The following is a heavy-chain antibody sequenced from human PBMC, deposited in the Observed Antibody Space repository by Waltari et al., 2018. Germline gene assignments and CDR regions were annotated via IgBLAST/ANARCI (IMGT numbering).Heavy chain of an antibody. CDR3: ARVVSAAGTLYQFDY. V-gene: IGHV3-21*01. CDR2: IIDSSVFI. Sequence: EVQLVESGGGRVKPGGSLRVSLAASGFAFSPYTINWVSQAPGKGLEWVSSIIDSSVFIYYADSVKGRFTISRDNVKNSVSLQMSSLRADDSAVYYCARVVSAAGTLYQFDYWGQGTLVTVSS. CDR1: GFAFSPYT. D-gene: IGHD6-13*01. J-gene: IGHJ4*02.